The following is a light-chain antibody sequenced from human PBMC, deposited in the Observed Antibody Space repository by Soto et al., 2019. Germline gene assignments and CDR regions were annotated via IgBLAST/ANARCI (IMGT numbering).Light chain of an antibody. CDR3: QQSYTTPYT. CDR1: QSISSN. Sequence: DIQMTQSPSSLSASVGDRVTITCRASQSISSNLNWYQQKPGKAPKLLIYTTSSLQSGVPTRFSGSASGTDFTLTISSLQPEDFATYYCQQSYTTPYTFGQGTKLEIK. V-gene: IGKV1-39*01. J-gene: IGKJ2*01. CDR2: TTS.